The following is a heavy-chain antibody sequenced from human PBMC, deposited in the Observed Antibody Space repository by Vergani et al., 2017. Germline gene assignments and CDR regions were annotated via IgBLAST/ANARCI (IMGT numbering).Heavy chain of an antibody. CDR1: GFSFSTYG. D-gene: IGHD2-2*01. V-gene: IGHV3-30*02. CDR3: ANSYCSSLSCYDFYGMEV. CDR2: LRYDGSNE. J-gene: IGHJ6*04. Sequence: QVQLVESGGGVVQPGGSLRLSCAASGFSFSTYGMHWVRQAPGRGLEWVAFLRYDGSNEYYGDAVKGRFIISRDNSKNMLSLEMHSLRPEDTAVYYCANSYCSSLSCYDFYGMEVWGEGTTVGVSS.